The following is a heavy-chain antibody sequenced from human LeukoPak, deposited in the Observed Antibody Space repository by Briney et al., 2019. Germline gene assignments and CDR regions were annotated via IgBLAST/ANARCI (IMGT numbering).Heavy chain of an antibody. Sequence: GGSLRLSCAAARFAFHNYAMTWIRQAPERGLEWVSSINVDGGHLKYTDSAKGRFTISRDSSLNTLYLQMDSLRAEDTAIYYCARAGIRWNTPDSWGQGTLVAVSS. CDR1: RFAFHNYA. V-gene: IGHV3-23*01. J-gene: IGHJ4*02. CDR3: ARAGIRWNTPDS. CDR2: INVDGGHL. D-gene: IGHD4-23*01.